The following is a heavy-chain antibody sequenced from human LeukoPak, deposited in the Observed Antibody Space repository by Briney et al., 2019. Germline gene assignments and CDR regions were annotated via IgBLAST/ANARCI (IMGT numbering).Heavy chain of an antibody. CDR1: GGSINSYY. CDR3: ARHRRITMVRGVIGSLDY. V-gene: IGHV4-34*01. J-gene: IGHJ4*02. Sequence: SETLSLTCTVSGGSINSYYWSWIRQPPGKGLEWIGEINHSGSTNYNPSLKSRVTISVDTSKNQFSLKLSSVTAADTAVYYCARHRRITMVRGVIGSLDYWGQGTLVTVSS. CDR2: INHSGST. D-gene: IGHD3-10*01.